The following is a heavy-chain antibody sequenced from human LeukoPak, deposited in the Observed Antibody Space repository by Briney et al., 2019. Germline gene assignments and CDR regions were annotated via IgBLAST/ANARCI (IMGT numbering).Heavy chain of an antibody. CDR2: IYSGGST. CDR1: GFTVSSNY. CDR3: ARQLGYCSSGNCYFDY. J-gene: IGHJ4*02. V-gene: IGHV3-66*04. Sequence: GGSLRLSCAASGFTVSSNYMSWVRQAPGKGLEWVSVIYSGGSTYYADSVKGRFTISRDNSKNTLYLQMNSLRAEDTAVYYCARQLGYCSSGNCYFDYWGQGTLVTVSS. D-gene: IGHD2-15*01.